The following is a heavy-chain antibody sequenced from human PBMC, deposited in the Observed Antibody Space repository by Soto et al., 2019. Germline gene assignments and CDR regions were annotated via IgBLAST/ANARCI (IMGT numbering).Heavy chain of an antibody. Sequence: EVQLVQSGAEVKKPGESLKISCEASGFSFDIYWIDWVRQLPGKGPEWMGIIYPGDSDARYSPSFQGQVTFSADKSISTAYLHWSSLKASDTATYYCARLAVGYDSSGYYIDHWGQGTLVTVSS. D-gene: IGHD3-22*01. CDR1: GFSFDIYW. CDR3: ARLAVGYDSSGYYIDH. CDR2: IYPGDSDA. V-gene: IGHV5-51*03. J-gene: IGHJ4*02.